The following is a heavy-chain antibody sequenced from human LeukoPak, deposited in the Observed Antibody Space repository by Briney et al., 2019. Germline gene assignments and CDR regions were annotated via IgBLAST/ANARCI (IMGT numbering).Heavy chain of an antibody. J-gene: IGHJ4*02. D-gene: IGHD2-15*01. V-gene: IGHV3-7*01. CDR1: GFTFSSYW. CDR2: IKQDGSEK. Sequence: GGSLRPSCAASGFTFSSYWMSWVRQAPGKGLEWVANIKQDGSEKYYVDSVKGRFTISRDNAKNSLYLQMNSLRAEDTAVYYCARDRRYCSGGSCYAVDYWGQGTLVTVSS. CDR3: ARDRRYCSGGSCYAVDY.